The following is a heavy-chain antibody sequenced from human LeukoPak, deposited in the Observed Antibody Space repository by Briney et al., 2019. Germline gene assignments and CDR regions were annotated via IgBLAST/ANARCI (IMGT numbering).Heavy chain of an antibody. CDR2: ISGSGGST. D-gene: IGHD6-19*01. V-gene: IGHV3-23*01. Sequence: GGSLRLSCAASGFTFSDYAMTWVRQAPGKGLEWVSVISGSGGSTYFADSVKGRFTISRDNFKITLYLQMHSLRVEDTALYYCAKGAKAVAGSAYFDYWGQGTLVTVSS. CDR1: GFTFSDYA. J-gene: IGHJ4*02. CDR3: AKGAKAVAGSAYFDY.